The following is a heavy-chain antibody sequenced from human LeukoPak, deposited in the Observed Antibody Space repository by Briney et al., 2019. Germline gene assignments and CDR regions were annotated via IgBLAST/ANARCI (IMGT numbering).Heavy chain of an antibody. J-gene: IGHJ4*02. CDR2: VSGGGGTT. CDR3: ATYRQVMLPFES. V-gene: IGHV3-23*01. CDR1: GFTFSSYA. D-gene: IGHD5-18*01. Sequence: GGSLRLSCAASGFTFSSYAMSWVRQAPGKGLEWVSTVSGGGGTTYYADSVRGRFTISRDNSKSTLSLQMNSLRAEDTAIYYCATYRQVMLPFESWGQGTLVTVSS.